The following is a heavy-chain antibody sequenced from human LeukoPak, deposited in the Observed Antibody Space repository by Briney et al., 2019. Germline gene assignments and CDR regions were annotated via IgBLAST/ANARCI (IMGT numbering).Heavy chain of an antibody. CDR3: ARDLGYSYGLGY. CDR2: INWNGGST. Sequence: GGSLRLSCAASGFTFDDYGMRWVRQAPGKGLEWVSGINWNGGSTGYADSVKGRFTISRDNAKNTLYLQMNSLRAEDTALYYCARDLGYSYGLGYWGQGTLVTVSS. D-gene: IGHD5-18*01. CDR1: GFTFDDYG. V-gene: IGHV3-20*04. J-gene: IGHJ4*02.